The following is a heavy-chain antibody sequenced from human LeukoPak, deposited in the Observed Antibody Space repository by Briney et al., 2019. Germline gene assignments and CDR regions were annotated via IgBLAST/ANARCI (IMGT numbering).Heavy chain of an antibody. CDR1: GFTFSSYE. CDR3: ARDWGAAGGYFDY. V-gene: IGHV3-48*03. Sequence: GGPLRLSCAASGFTFSSYEMTWVRQAPGKGLEWVSYISSSGSTIYYADSVKGRFTISRDNTKKSVYLQMNSLRAEDTALYYCARDWGAAGGYFDYWGQGTLVTVSS. J-gene: IGHJ4*02. D-gene: IGHD6-13*01. CDR2: ISSSGSTI.